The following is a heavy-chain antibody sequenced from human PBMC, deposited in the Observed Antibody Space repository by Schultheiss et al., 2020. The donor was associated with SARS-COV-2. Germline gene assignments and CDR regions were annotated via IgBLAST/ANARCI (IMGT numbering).Heavy chain of an antibody. CDR3: AKVLRPLSQGGYNSLGEDGMDV. CDR2: MSHDGNNQ. CDR1: GFSFSNYG. V-gene: IGHV3-30*18. J-gene: IGHJ6*02. D-gene: IGHD5-24*01. Sequence: GGSLRLSCAASGFSFSNYGMHWVRQAPGKGLEWVSVMSHDGNNQYYADSVKGRFTVSRDTSKNTLYLQMNTLRVEDTAVYYCAKVLRPLSQGGYNSLGEDGMDVWGQGTTDTVSS.